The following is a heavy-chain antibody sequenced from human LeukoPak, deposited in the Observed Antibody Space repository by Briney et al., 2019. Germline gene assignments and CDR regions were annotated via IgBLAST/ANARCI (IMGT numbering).Heavy chain of an antibody. J-gene: IGHJ4*02. Sequence: GGSLRPSCAASGFTFSSYSMNWVRQAPGKGLEWVSSISSSSSYIYYADSVKGRFTISRDNAKNSLYLQMNSLRAEDTAVYYCARGDVADVVYWGQGTLVTVSS. V-gene: IGHV3-21*01. CDR2: ISSSSSYI. CDR3: ARGDVADVVY. D-gene: IGHD2-21*01. CDR1: GFTFSSYS.